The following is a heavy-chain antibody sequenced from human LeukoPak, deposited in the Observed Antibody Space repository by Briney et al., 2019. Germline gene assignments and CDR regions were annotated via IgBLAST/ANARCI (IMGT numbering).Heavy chain of an antibody. CDR3: ARCGSLPSWFDP. V-gene: IGHV4-39*07. J-gene: IGHJ5*02. D-gene: IGHD1-26*01. CDR2: IYYSGST. CDR1: GGSISSSSYY. Sequence: SETLSLTCTVSGGSISSSSYYWGWIRQPPGKGLEWIGSIYYSGSTYYNPSLKSRVTISVGTSKNQFSLKLSSVTAADTAVYYCARCGSLPSWFDPWGQGTLVTVSS.